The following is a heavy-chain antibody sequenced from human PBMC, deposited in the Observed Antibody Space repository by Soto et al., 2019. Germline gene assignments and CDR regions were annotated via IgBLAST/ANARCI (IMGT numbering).Heavy chain of an antibody. V-gene: IGHV5-10-1*01. CDR2: IDPVDSYA. J-gene: IGHJ5*02. CDR3: ARIESIARNWFDP. D-gene: IGHD6-13*01. Sequence: GESLKISCKGSGFSFTNYWISWVRQMPGKGLEWMGNIDPVDSYANYSPSFQGHVTFSVDTSISTAYLQWSSLKASDTAMYFCARIESIARNWFDPCGQGPLVTVYS. CDR1: GFSFTNYW.